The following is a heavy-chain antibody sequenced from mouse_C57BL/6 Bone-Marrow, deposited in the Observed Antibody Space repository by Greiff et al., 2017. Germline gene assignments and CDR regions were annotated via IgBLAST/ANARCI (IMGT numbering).Heavy chain of an antibody. J-gene: IGHJ1*03. CDR3: ARGGKYGSSYWDFDV. CDR2: ISSGSSTI. V-gene: IGHV5-17*01. Sequence: EVMLVESGGGLVKPGGSLKLSCAASGFTFSDYGMHWVRQAPEKGLEWVAYISSGSSTIYYADTVKGRFTISRDNAKITLFLQMTSLRAEDTAMYYCARGGKYGSSYWDFDVWGTGTTVTVSS. D-gene: IGHD1-1*01. CDR1: GFTFSDYG.